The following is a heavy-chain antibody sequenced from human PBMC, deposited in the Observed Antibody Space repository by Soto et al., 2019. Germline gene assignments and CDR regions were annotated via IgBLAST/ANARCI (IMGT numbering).Heavy chain of an antibody. J-gene: IGHJ4*02. Sequence: QVQLQESGPGLVKPSQTLSLTCTVSGGSISSGGYYWSWIRQHPGKGLEWIGYIYYSGSTYYNPSLKRRVTISVDTSKNQFSLKLSSVTAADTAVYYCARMDYYDSSGHIDYWGQGTLVTVSS. CDR2: IYYSGST. CDR1: GGSISSGGYY. V-gene: IGHV4-31*03. D-gene: IGHD3-22*01. CDR3: ARMDYYDSSGHIDY.